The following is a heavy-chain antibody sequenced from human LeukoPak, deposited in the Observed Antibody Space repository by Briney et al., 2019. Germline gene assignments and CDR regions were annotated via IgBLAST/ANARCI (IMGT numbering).Heavy chain of an antibody. CDR2: IYTSGST. V-gene: IGHV4-61*02. CDR3: ARPTTADEGRAFDI. Sequence: SQTLSLTCTVSGGSISSGSYYWSWIRQPAGKGLEWIGRIYTSGSTNYNPSLKSRLTISVDTSKNQFSLKLSSVTAADTAVYYCARPTTADEGRAFDIWGQGTMVTVSS. CDR1: GGSISSGSYY. D-gene: IGHD4-17*01. J-gene: IGHJ3*02.